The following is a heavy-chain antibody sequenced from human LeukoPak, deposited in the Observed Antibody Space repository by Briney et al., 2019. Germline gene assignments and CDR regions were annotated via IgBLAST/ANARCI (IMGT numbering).Heavy chain of an antibody. Sequence: NPSETLSLTCTVSGVSISSYYWSWIRQPPGKGLEWIGYIYTSGTTNYDPSLKSRVTMSVDTSKNQFSLRLSSVTAADTAVYFCARLYPGYYYYMDVWGKGTTVTVSS. V-gene: IGHV4-4*09. CDR2: IYTSGTT. D-gene: IGHD1-1*01. CDR3: ARLYPGYYYYMDV. J-gene: IGHJ6*03. CDR1: GVSISSYY.